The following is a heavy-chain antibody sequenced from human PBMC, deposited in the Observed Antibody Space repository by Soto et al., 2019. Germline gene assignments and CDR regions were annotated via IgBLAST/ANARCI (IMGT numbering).Heavy chain of an antibody. CDR2: IKQDGSDK. V-gene: IGHV3-7*01. D-gene: IGHD1-20*01. Sequence: EVQLVESGGGLVQPGGSLRLSCEASGLTFGSYWMCWVRQAPGKGLEWVANIKQDGSDKYYLGSVKGRFTISRDNAKNSLYLQMNSLRVEDTAVYYCARVGGGIPSYYYYYMGVWGKGTTVTVSS. CDR1: GLTFGSYW. J-gene: IGHJ6*03. CDR3: ARVGGGIPSYYYYYMGV.